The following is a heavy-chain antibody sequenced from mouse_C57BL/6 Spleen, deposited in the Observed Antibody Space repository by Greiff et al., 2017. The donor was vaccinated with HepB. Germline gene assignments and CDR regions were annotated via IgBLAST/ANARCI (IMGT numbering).Heavy chain of an antibody. J-gene: IGHJ2*01. CDR1: GFTFSSYA. CDR3: ARDYGSSYVDY. CDR2: ISDGGSYT. Sequence: EVKLVESGGGLVKPGGSLKLSCAASGFTFSSYAMSWVRQTPEKRLEWVATISDGGSYTYYPENVKGRFTISRDNAKNNLYLQMSHLKSEDTAMYYCARDYGSSYVDYWGQGTTLTVSS. D-gene: IGHD1-1*01. V-gene: IGHV5-4*01.